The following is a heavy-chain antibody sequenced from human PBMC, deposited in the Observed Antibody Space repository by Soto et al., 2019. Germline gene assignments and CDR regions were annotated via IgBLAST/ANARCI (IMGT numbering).Heavy chain of an antibody. CDR1: GFSFSNYA. CDR3: ARVAY. J-gene: IGHJ4*02. Sequence: GGSLRLSCAASGFSFSNYAMNWVRQAPGKGLEWVSVIGGSGGSASYADSVQGRFTISRDNSNNTLYLQMNSLRAEDTDMYYCARVAYWGQGTKVTVSS. V-gene: IGHV3-23*01. CDR2: IGGSGGSA.